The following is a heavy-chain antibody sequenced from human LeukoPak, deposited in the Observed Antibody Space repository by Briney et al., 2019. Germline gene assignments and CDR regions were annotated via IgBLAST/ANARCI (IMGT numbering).Heavy chain of an antibody. V-gene: IGHV3-30*02. CDR2: IRYDGSNK. CDR3: AKDRVAAAGTFDC. D-gene: IGHD6-13*01. J-gene: IGHJ4*02. CDR1: GFTCTSYA. Sequence: GGSLRLSCAASGFTCTSYAMHWVRQAPGKGLEWVAFIRYDGSNKYYADSVKGRFTISRDNSKNTLYQQMNSLRAEETAVYYYAKDRVAAAGTFDCWGQGTLVTVSS.